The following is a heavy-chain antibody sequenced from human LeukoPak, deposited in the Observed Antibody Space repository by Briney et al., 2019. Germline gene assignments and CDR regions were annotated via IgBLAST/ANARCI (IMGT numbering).Heavy chain of an antibody. V-gene: IGHV3-23*01. D-gene: IGHD2-2*02. Sequence: PGGSLRLSXAASGFTFSSYAMSWVRQAPGKGMEWVSVISGSGGSTYYADSVKGRFTISRDNSKNTLYLQMNSLRAEDTAVYYCAKDGEYCSSTSCYKVFDYWGQGTLVTVSS. CDR3: AKDGEYCSSTSCYKVFDY. CDR2: ISGSGGST. J-gene: IGHJ4*02. CDR1: GFTFSSYA.